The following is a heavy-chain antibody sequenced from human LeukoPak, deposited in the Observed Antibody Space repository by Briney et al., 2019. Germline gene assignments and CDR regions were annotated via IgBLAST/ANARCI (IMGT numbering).Heavy chain of an antibody. CDR1: GFTFSSYW. Sequence: GGSLRLSCAASGFTFSSYWMSWVRQAPGKGLEWVANIKQDGSVKYYVDSVKGRFTISRDNAKNSLYLQMNSLRAEDTAVYYCASEYGDYVYYFDYWGQGTLVTVSS. D-gene: IGHD4-17*01. V-gene: IGHV3-7*01. CDR2: IKQDGSVK. J-gene: IGHJ4*02. CDR3: ASEYGDYVYYFDY.